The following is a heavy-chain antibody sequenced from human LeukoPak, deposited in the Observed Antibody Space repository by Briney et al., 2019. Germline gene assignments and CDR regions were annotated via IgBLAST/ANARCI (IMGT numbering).Heavy chain of an antibody. V-gene: IGHV4-59*12. CDR1: GGSISSYY. D-gene: IGHD1-14*01. CDR2: IYYSGST. Sequence: SETLSLTCTVSGGSISSYYWSWIRQPPGKGLEWIGYIYYSGSTNYNPSLKSRVTISVDTPKNQFSLKLNSVTAADTAVYYCATSPGTSRFDIWGQGTMVTVSS. CDR3: ATSPGTSRFDI. J-gene: IGHJ3*02.